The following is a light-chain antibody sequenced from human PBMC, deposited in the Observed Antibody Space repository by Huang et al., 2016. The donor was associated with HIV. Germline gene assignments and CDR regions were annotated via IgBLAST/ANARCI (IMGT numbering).Light chain of an antibody. Sequence: DIQMTQSPSSLSASLGDKVTITCQASLDINDFLNWYQQKPGRAPKRLIDEASDLETGVSSRFSGSRSETNFTFVVSSLQPEDVATYYCQQYDTLPWTFGQGTKVE. CDR2: EAS. V-gene: IGKV1-33*01. J-gene: IGKJ1*01. CDR3: QQYDTLPWT. CDR1: LDINDF.